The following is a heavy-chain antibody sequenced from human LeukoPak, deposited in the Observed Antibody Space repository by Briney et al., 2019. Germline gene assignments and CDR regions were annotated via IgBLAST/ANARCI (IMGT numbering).Heavy chain of an antibody. V-gene: IGHV3-30-3*01. Sequence: GGSLRLSCAASGFTFSSYAMHWVRQAPGKGLEWVAVISYDGSNKYYADSVKGRFTISRDNSKNTLYLQMNSLRAEDTAVYYCAREIAVAGPGRGYAFDIWGQGTMVTVSS. CDR3: AREIAVAGPGRGYAFDI. J-gene: IGHJ3*02. D-gene: IGHD6-19*01. CDR1: GFTFSSYA. CDR2: ISYDGSNK.